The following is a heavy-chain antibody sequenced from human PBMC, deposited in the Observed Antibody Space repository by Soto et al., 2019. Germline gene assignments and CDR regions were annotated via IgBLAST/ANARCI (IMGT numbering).Heavy chain of an antibody. CDR2: IFSTGTT. CDR1: GGSMIAFTY. D-gene: IGHD6-13*01. V-gene: IGHV4-39*01. Sequence: SETLSLTCTVSGGSMIAFTYWGCIRQPPGKGLEWIGAIFSTGTTYYTPSLKSRVTISVDTSKNQFSLNLSSVTAADTAVYYCGLSSRSYSDWFDPWGQGTLVTVYS. J-gene: IGHJ5*02. CDR3: GLSSRSYSDWFDP.